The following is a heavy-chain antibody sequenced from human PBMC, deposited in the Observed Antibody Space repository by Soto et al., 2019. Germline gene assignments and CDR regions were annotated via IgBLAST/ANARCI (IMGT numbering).Heavy chain of an antibody. D-gene: IGHD1-1*01. J-gene: IGHJ4*02. Sequence: QVQVVQSRAEVKKPGASVRVSCKTSGYTFTDYDINWVRQAAGQGLEYMGWMSPDSGNTGYSQQFQGRVTMTSNTSTSTAYMELSSLTSEDTDVYYCEGTTGYWGQGTMVTVSS. CDR2: MSPDSGNT. CDR3: EGTTGY. CDR1: GYTFTDYD. V-gene: IGHV1-8*02.